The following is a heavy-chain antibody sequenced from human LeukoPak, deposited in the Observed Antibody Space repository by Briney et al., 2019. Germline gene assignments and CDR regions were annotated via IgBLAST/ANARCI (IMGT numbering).Heavy chain of an antibody. Sequence: GGSLRLSCAASGFTFSSYSMNWVRQAPGKGLEWVSSISTMSNYIFYGDSVKGRFTISRDNAKNSVYLQMNSLRPEDTAVYYCSRDRLGGLDLWGQGTLVTVSS. CDR2: ISTMSNYI. J-gene: IGHJ5*02. V-gene: IGHV3-21*01. CDR1: GFTFSSYS. CDR3: SRDRLGGLDL. D-gene: IGHD5-12*01.